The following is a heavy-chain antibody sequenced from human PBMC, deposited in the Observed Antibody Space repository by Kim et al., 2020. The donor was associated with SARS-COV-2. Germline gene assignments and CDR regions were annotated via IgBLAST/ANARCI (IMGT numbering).Heavy chain of an antibody. D-gene: IGHD3-9*01. CDR1: GGSISSYY. Sequence: SETLSLTCTVSGGSISSYYWSWIRQPPGKGLEWIGYIYYSGSTNYNPSLKSRVTISVDTSKNQFSLKLSSVTAADTAVYYCARHKKVYDILNNGPPRGYYYYGMDVWGQGTTVTVSS. CDR2: IYYSGST. V-gene: IGHV4-59*08. J-gene: IGHJ6*02. CDR3: ARHKKVYDILNNGPPRGYYYYGMDV.